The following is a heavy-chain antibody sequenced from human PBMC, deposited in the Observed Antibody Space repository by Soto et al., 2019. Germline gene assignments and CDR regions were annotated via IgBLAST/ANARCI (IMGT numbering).Heavy chain of an antibody. Sequence: ETLSLTCAVYGGSFSGYYWSWIRQPPGKGLEWIGEINHSGSTNYNPSLKSRVTISVDTSKNQFSLKLSSVTAADTAVYYCARMPLGYCSGGSCRLLDYWGQGTLVTVSS. CDR2: INHSGST. V-gene: IGHV4-34*01. J-gene: IGHJ4*02. CDR1: GGSFSGYY. CDR3: ARMPLGYCSGGSCRLLDY. D-gene: IGHD2-15*01.